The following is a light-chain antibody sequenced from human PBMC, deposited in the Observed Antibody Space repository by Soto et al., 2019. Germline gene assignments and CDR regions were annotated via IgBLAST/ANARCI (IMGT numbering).Light chain of an antibody. V-gene: IGKV1-33*01. CDR1: QTISEF. CDR2: DAS. J-gene: IGKJ5*01. CDR3: QQYDILPIT. Sequence: DIQMTQSPSTLSVSVGDTVTTTCRANQTISEFLAWYQQKPGKAPNLLIYDASNLEIGVPSRFSGSGSGTHFTFTVSSLQTEDIGTYYCQQYDILPITFGRGTRLEI.